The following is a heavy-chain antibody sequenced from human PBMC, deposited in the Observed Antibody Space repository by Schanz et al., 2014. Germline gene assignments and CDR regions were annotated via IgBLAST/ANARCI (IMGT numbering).Heavy chain of an antibody. CDR1: GGTFSSYT. Sequence: QLQLVQSGAEVKKPGSSVKVSCKLSGGTFSSYTISWVRQAPGQGLEWMGRIISILGIPNYAQKFQGRVTNTADKSTSTAYMDLSSLRPEDTAVYYCARSNYYDNSDYYNSFDYWGQGTLVTVSS. D-gene: IGHD3-22*01. CDR2: IISILGIP. J-gene: IGHJ4*02. V-gene: IGHV1-69*02. CDR3: ARSNYYDNSDYYNSFDY.